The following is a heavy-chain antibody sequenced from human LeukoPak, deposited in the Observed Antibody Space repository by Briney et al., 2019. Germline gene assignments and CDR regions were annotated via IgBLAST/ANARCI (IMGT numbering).Heavy chain of an antibody. Sequence: PGASVTVSCKASGYTFTGYYMHWVRQAPGQGLEGMGWINPNSGGTNYAQKFEGRVTMTRHTSISTAYMELSRLRSDDTAVYYCAKDELWFGEGYYYMDVWGKGTTVTVSS. CDR2: INPNSGGT. J-gene: IGHJ6*03. CDR3: AKDELWFGEGYYYMDV. V-gene: IGHV1-2*02. D-gene: IGHD3-10*01. CDR1: GYTFTGYY.